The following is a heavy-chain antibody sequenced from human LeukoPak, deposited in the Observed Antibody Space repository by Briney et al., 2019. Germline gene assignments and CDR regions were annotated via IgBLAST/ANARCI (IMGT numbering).Heavy chain of an antibody. V-gene: IGHV3-30*04. Sequence: GRSLRLSCAASGFTFSSYAMHWVRQAPGKGLEWVAVISYDGSNKYYADSVKGRFTISRDNSKNTLYPQMNSLRAEDTAVYYCAKGYLRYFDPSWFDYWGQGTLVTVSS. CDR3: AKGYLRYFDPSWFDY. D-gene: IGHD3-9*01. CDR2: ISYDGSNK. J-gene: IGHJ4*02. CDR1: GFTFSSYA.